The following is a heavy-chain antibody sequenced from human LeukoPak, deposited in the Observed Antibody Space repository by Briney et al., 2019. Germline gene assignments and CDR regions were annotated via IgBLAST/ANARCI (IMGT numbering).Heavy chain of an antibody. D-gene: IGHD3-16*02. CDR3: ARDNYDYVWGSYRYGVLWFDP. CDR2: INHSGST. Sequence: PSETLSLTCAVYGGSFSGYYWSWIRQPPGKGLEWIGEINHSGSTNYNPSLKSRVTISVDTSKNQFSLKLSSVTAADTAVYYCARDNYDYVWGSYRYGVLWFDPWGQGTLVTVSS. J-gene: IGHJ5*02. CDR1: GGSFSGYY. V-gene: IGHV4-34*01.